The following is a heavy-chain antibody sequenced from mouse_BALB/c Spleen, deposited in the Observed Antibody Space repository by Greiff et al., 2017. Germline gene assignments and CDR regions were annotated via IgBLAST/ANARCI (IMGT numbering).Heavy chain of an antibody. J-gene: IGHJ4*01. D-gene: IGHD1-1*01. Sequence: VQLQQSAAELARPGASVKMSCKASGYTFTSYTMHWVKQRPGQGLEWIGYINPSSGYTEYNQKFKDKTTLTADKSSSTAYMQLSSLTSEDSAVYYCASGNYGSSYDYAMDYWGQGTSVNVSS. V-gene: IGHV1-4*02. CDR3: ASGNYGSSYDYAMDY. CDR2: INPSSGYT. CDR1: GYTFTSYT.